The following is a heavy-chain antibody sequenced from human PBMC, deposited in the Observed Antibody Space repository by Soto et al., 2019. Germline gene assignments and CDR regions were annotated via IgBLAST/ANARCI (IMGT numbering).Heavy chain of an antibody. CDR3: ARDCSGVTCHGFAP. V-gene: IGHV4-31*03. D-gene: IGHD2-15*01. CDR2: IYYSGST. CDR1: GGSISSGGYY. J-gene: IGHJ5*02. Sequence: SETLSLTCTVSGGSISSGGYYWSWLRQHPGKGREWIGYIYYSGSTYYNPSLKSRGTISVDTSKNQFSLKLSSVTAAYTAEYYCARDCSGVTCHGFAPWGQGTLVTVSS.